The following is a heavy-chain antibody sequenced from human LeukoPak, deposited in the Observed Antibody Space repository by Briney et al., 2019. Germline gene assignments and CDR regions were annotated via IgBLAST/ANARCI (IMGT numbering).Heavy chain of an antibody. CDR3: AKGGKWDVTPFDY. D-gene: IGHD1-26*01. CDR1: GFTFRSHA. Sequence: GGSLRLSCVGSGFTFRSHAMSWVRQAPEKGLEFVSGIYENGGTTYYADSVKGRFSISRDNSKNTLYLQMDSLRGEDTAVYYCAKGGKWDVTPFDYWGQGTLVTVSS. J-gene: IGHJ4*02. V-gene: IGHV3-23*01. CDR2: IYENGGTT.